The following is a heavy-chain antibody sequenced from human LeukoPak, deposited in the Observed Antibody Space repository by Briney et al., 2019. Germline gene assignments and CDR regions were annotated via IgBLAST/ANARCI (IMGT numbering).Heavy chain of an antibody. Sequence: GASVKVSCKASGYTFTTYVFNWVRQAPGQGLEWMGWISAYNGNTNYAQNLQGRVTMTTDKSTSTAYMELSSLRSEDTAVYYCARDERFGFWSGYFDYWGQGTLVTVSS. CDR3: ARDERFGFWSGYFDY. J-gene: IGHJ4*02. D-gene: IGHD3-3*01. CDR2: ISAYNGNT. V-gene: IGHV1-18*01. CDR1: GYTFTTYV.